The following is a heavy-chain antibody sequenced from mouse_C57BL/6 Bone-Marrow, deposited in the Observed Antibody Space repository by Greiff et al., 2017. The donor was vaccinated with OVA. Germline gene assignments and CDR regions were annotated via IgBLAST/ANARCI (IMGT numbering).Heavy chain of an antibody. CDR2: IDPENGDT. CDR1: GFNIKDDY. CDR3: TTEGDYYAMDY. Sequence: EVKLVESGAELVRPGASVKLSCTASGFNIKDDYMHWVKQRPEQGLEWIGWIDPENGDTEYASKFQGKATITADTSSNTAYLQLSSLTSEDTAVYYCTTEGDYYAMDYWGQGTSVTVSS. J-gene: IGHJ4*01. V-gene: IGHV14-4*01.